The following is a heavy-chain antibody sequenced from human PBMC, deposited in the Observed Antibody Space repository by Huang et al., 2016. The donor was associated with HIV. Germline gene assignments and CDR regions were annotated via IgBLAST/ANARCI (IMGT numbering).Heavy chain of an antibody. CDR3: ARSLMGEDPFDI. J-gene: IGHJ3*02. CDR1: GGPLSGHY. Sequence: QVRLHQWGTGLVRPSETLSLTCAVYGGPLSGHYWSWVRLPPGGSLEWLGAVNHRGRANYNPSLKSRLSMSIDTSKKQFSLKLGSVTAADTALYYCARSLMGEDPFDIWGQGTLVTVSS. D-gene: IGHD3-16*01. CDR2: VNHRGRA. V-gene: IGHV4-34*01.